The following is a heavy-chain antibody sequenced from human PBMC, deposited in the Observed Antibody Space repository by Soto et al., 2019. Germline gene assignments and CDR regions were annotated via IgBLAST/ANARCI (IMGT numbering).Heavy chain of an antibody. CDR1: GGSISSSSYY. J-gene: IGHJ5*02. Sequence: PSETLSLTCTVSGGSISSSSYYWGWIRQPPGKGLEWIGYIYYSGSTYYNPSLKSRVTISVDTSKNQFSLKLSPVTAADTAVYYCARDQKTTGANWFDPWGQGTLVTVSS. V-gene: IGHV4-31*03. CDR3: ARDQKTTGANWFDP. CDR2: IYYSGST. D-gene: IGHD4-17*01.